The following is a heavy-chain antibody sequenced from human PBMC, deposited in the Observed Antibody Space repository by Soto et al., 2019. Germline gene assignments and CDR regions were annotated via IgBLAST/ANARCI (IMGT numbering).Heavy chain of an antibody. D-gene: IGHD3-16*01. Sequence: EVQLVQSGAEVKKPGESLKISCKGSGYSFTSYWIGWVRQMPGKGLEWMGIIYPGDSDTRYSPSFQGQVTISADKSISTAYLQWSSLKASDTAMYYCARRRFSAGGGDEYFQHWGQGTLVTVSS. J-gene: IGHJ1*01. V-gene: IGHV5-51*01. CDR2: IYPGDSDT. CDR1: GYSFTSYW. CDR3: ARRRFSAGGGDEYFQH.